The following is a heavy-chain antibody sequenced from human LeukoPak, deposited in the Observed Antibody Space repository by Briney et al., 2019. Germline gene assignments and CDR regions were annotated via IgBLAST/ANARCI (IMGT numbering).Heavy chain of an antibody. V-gene: IGHV4-39*02. CDR3: ARDIVVVPAAMPFYGMDV. CDR1: GGSISSSSYY. CDR2: IYYSGST. D-gene: IGHD2-2*01. Sequence: PSETLSLTCTVSGGSISSSSYYWGWIRQPPGKGLEWIGSIYYSGSTYYNPSLKSRVTISVDTSKNQFSLKLSSVTAADTAVYYCARDIVVVPAAMPFYGMDVWGKGTTVTVSS. J-gene: IGHJ6*04.